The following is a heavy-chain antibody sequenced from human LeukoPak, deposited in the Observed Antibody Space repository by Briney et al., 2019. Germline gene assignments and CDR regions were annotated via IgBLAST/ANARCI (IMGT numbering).Heavy chain of an antibody. CDR1: GITVNSTY. CDR3: ARLFGSGWPGYFYYAMDV. D-gene: IGHD6-19*01. V-gene: IGHV3-66*04. CDR2: AYSDGNT. J-gene: IGHJ6*02. Sequence: GGSLRLSCAASGITVNSTYISWVRQAPAKGLEWVSVAYSDGNTYYAGSVKGRFTISRDNSKNTLFLQMNSLRAEDTAVYYCARLFGSGWPGYFYYAMDVWGQGTTVAVSS.